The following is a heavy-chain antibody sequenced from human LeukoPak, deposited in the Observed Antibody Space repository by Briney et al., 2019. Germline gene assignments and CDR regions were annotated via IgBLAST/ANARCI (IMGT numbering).Heavy chain of an antibody. Sequence: SETLSLTCTVSSGSISSSSYYWGWIRQPPGKGLEWIGSIYYSGSTYYNPSLKSRVTISVDTSKNQFSLKLSSVTAADTAVYYCASFLSGWDYWGQGTLVTVSS. CDR2: IYYSGST. CDR3: ASFLSGWDY. CDR1: SGSISSSSYY. J-gene: IGHJ4*02. D-gene: IGHD6-19*01. V-gene: IGHV4-39*01.